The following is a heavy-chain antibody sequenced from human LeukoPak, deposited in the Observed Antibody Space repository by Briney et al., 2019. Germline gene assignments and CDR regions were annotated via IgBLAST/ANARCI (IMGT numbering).Heavy chain of an antibody. J-gene: IGHJ3*02. CDR1: GFTFSRYW. Sequence: GGSLRLSCAASGFTFSRYWMHWVRQVPGKGLVCVSRITSDGSTTSYADSVRGRFTISRDNAKNTVYLQMNSLRAEDTAVYYCARYGRYRAFDIWGPGTVVTVSS. D-gene: IGHD1-26*01. CDR3: ARYGRYRAFDI. CDR2: ITSDGSTT. V-gene: IGHV3-74*01.